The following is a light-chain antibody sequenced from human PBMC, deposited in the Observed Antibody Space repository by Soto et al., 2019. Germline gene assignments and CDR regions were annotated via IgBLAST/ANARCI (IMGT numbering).Light chain of an antibody. CDR2: QDN. V-gene: IGLV3-1*01. J-gene: IGLJ1*01. Sequence: SYELTQPPSVSVSPGQTASITCSGDKLGDKYACWYQQKPGQSPVLVIYQDNKRPSGIPERFSGSNSGNTATLTISGTQAMDEADYYCQAWDNSTHVFGTGTKLTVL. CDR3: QAWDNSTHV. CDR1: KLGDKY.